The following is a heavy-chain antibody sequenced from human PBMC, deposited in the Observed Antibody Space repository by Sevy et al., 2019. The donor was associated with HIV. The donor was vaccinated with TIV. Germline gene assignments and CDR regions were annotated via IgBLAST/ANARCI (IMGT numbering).Heavy chain of an antibody. J-gene: IGHJ4*02. V-gene: IGHV3-48*02. CDR2: ISSSSSTI. Sequence: GGSLRLSCAASGFTFSSYSMNWVRQAPGKGLVWVSYISSSSSTIHYADPVKGRSTISRDNAKNSLYLQMNSLRDEDTAVYYCARGVSGVVIIDYWGPGTLVTVSS. D-gene: IGHD3-3*01. CDR1: GFTFSSYS. CDR3: ARGVSGVVIIDY.